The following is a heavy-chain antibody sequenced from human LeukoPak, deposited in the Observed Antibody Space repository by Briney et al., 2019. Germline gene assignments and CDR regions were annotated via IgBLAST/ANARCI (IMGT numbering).Heavy chain of an antibody. CDR3: ARDSYSSSSHDY. CDR1: GGSFSGYY. V-gene: IGHV4-34*01. CDR2: INHSGRT. Sequence: SETLSLTCAVDGGSFSGYYWSWIRQPPGKGLEWIGEINHSGRTNYNPSLKSRVTISVDTSKNQFSLKLSSVTAADTAVYYCARDSYSSSSHDYWGQGTLVTVSS. J-gene: IGHJ4*02. D-gene: IGHD6-6*01.